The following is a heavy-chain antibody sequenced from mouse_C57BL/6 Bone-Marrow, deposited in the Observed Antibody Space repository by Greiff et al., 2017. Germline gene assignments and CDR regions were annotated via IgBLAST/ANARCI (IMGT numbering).Heavy chain of an antibody. CDR2: IDPSDSYT. CDR1: GYTFTSYW. D-gene: IGHD2-1*01. CDR3: AREGNLYAMDY. J-gene: IGHJ4*01. Sequence: QVQLQQSGAELVMPGASVKLSCKASGYTFTSYWMHWVKQRPGQGLEWIGEIDPSDSYTNYNQKFKGKSTLTVDKSSSTAYMQLSSLTSEDSAVYYCAREGNLYAMDYWGQGTSVTVSS. V-gene: IGHV1-69*01.